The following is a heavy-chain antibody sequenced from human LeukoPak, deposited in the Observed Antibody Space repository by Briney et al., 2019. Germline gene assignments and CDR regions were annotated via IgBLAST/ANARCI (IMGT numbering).Heavy chain of an antibody. CDR2: ISSSSSTI. Sequence: PGGSLRPSCAASGFTFSSYSMNWVRQAPGKGLEWVSYISSSSSTIYYADSVKGRFTISRDNAKNSLYLQMNSLRAEDTAVYYCARSRRRAWFGELLSSPYGMDVWGQGTTVTVSS. J-gene: IGHJ6*02. CDR3: ARSRRRAWFGELLSSPYGMDV. V-gene: IGHV3-48*01. D-gene: IGHD3-10*01. CDR1: GFTFSSYS.